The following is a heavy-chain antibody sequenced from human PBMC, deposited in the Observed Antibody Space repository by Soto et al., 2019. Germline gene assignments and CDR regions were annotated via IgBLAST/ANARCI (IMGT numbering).Heavy chain of an antibody. Sequence: ASVKVSCKTSGFTFSSSAVHWVRQARGHRLQWIGWIDVGSANANYAQMLQERVTISRDMSTSTAYMELSSLRPEDTAVYYCARDSWYYYDSSGLDYWGQGTLVTAPQ. V-gene: IGHV1-58*01. CDR1: GFTFSSSA. J-gene: IGHJ4*02. CDR3: ARDSWYYYDSSGLDY. CDR2: IDVGSANA. D-gene: IGHD3-22*01.